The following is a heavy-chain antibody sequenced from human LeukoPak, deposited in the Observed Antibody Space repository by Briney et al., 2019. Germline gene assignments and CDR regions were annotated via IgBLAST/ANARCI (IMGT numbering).Heavy chain of an antibody. J-gene: IGHJ3*02. Sequence: SETLSLTCTVSGGSISSSSLYWDWIRQPPGKGLEWIGTVYYSGSTYYNPSPKSRVTISVDTSKNQFSLKLSSVTAADTAVYYCARNASSLGAGAFDIWGQGTMVTVSS. D-gene: IGHD2-2*01. CDR3: ARNASSLGAGAFDI. V-gene: IGHV4-39*01. CDR2: VYYSGST. CDR1: GGSISSSSLY.